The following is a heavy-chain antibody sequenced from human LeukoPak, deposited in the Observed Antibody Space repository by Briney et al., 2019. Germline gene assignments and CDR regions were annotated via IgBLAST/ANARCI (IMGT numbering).Heavy chain of an antibody. V-gene: IGHV3-48*03. CDR3: ARLDTGWYNFDY. CDR2: ISSSGSTI. D-gene: IGHD6-19*01. Sequence: HPGGSLILSCAASGFTFSSYEMNWVRQAPGKGLEWVSYISSSGSTIYYVDSVKGRFTISRDNVKNSLHLQMNSLRAEDTAVYYCARLDTGWYNFDYWGQGTLVTVSS. J-gene: IGHJ4*02. CDR1: GFTFSSYE.